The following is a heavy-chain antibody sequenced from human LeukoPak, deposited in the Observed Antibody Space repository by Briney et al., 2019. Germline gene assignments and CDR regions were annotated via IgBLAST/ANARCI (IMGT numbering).Heavy chain of an antibody. CDR2: IYAGGNT. J-gene: IGHJ1*01. Sequence: GGSLRLSCAASGFTVSQSYMSWVRQAPGKGLEWVSIIYAGGNTYYADSVKGRFTISRDTSNNTAYLEMNSLRVEDTAIYYCARDGAIVAGTAQHWGQGALVTVSS. CDR3: ARDGAIVAGTAQH. D-gene: IGHD5-12*01. V-gene: IGHV3-53*01. CDR1: GFTVSQSY.